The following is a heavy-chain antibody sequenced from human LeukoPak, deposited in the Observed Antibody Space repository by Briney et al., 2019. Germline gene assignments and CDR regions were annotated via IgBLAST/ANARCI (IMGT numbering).Heavy chain of an antibody. CDR2: IYPGDSDT. CDR1: GYSFTSYW. CDR3: ARLRGHTHYYYYYYMDV. V-gene: IGHV5-51*01. J-gene: IGHJ6*03. Sequence: GESLKISCKGSGYSFTSYWIGWVRQMPGKGLEWMGIIYPGDSDTRYSPSFQGQVTISADKSISTAYLQWSSLKASDTAMYYCARLRGHTHYYYYYYMDVWGKGTTVTVSS.